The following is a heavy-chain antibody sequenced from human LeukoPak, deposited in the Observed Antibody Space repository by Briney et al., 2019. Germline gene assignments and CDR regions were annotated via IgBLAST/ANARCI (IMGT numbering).Heavy chain of an antibody. Sequence: SVKVSCQASGGTFRSYAISWVRQAPGQGIEWMGGIIPIFGTANYAQKFQGRVTITTDESTSTAYMELRSLRSEDTAVYYCARGVEEQLVPGNWFDPWGHGTLVTVSS. J-gene: IGHJ5*02. CDR1: GGTFRSYA. CDR2: IIPIFGTA. V-gene: IGHV1-69*05. CDR3: ARGVEEQLVPGNWFDP. D-gene: IGHD6-6*01.